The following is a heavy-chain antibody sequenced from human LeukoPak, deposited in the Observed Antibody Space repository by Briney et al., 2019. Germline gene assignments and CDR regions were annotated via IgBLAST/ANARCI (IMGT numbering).Heavy chain of an antibody. CDR3: ATANYDFWSGYYGGYFDY. J-gene: IGHJ4*02. Sequence: GASVKVSCKVSGYTLTELSMHWVRQAPGKGLEWMGGFDPEDGETIYAQKFQGRVTMTEDTSTDTAYMELSSLRSEDTAVYYCATANYDFWSGYYGGYFDYWGQGTLVTASS. V-gene: IGHV1-24*01. D-gene: IGHD3-3*01. CDR2: FDPEDGET. CDR1: GYTLTELS.